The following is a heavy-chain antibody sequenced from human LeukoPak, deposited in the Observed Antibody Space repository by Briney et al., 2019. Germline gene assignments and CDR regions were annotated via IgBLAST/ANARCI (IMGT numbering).Heavy chain of an antibody. J-gene: IGHJ4*02. CDR1: GFTFSSYG. CDR3: AKDSYRYGYVFPDY. V-gene: IGHV3-30*02. D-gene: IGHD5-18*01. Sequence: GGSLRLSCAASGFTFSSYGMHWVRQAPGKGLEGVAFIRYDGSNKYYADSVKGRFTISRDNSKNTLYLQMHSLRAEDTAVYYCAKDSYRYGYVFPDYWGQGTLVTVSS. CDR2: IRYDGSNK.